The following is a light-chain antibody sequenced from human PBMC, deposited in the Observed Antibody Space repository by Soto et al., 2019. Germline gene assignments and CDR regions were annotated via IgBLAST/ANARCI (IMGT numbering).Light chain of an antibody. J-gene: IGLJ1*01. V-gene: IGLV2-23*02. CDR1: SSDVGSYNL. CDR3: CSYAGSSNSHV. CDR2: EVS. Sequence: QSVLTPPASVAGSPGQSITISCTGTSSDVGSYNLVSWYQQHPGKAPKLMIYEVSKRPSGVSNRFSGSKSGNTASLTISGLQAEDEADYYCCSYAGSSNSHVFGTGTKVTVL.